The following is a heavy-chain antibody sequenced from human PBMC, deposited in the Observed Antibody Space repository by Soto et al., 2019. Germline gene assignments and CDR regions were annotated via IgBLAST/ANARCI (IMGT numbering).Heavy chain of an antibody. D-gene: IGHD3-22*01. CDR3: ARDHHYYDSSGYYYRYYFDY. J-gene: IGHJ4*02. Sequence: GASVKVSCKASGGTFSSYAISWVRQAPGQGLEWMGGIIPIFGTANYAQKFQGRVTITADESTSTAYMELSSLRSEDTAVYYCARDHHYYDSSGYYYRYYFDYWGQGTLVTVSS. CDR1: GGTFSSYA. V-gene: IGHV1-69*13. CDR2: IIPIFGTA.